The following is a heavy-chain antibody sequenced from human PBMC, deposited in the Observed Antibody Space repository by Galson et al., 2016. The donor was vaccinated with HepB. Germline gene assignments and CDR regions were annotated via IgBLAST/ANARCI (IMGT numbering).Heavy chain of an antibody. CDR1: GFTLTAHA. D-gene: IGHD6-19*01. J-gene: IGHJ4*02. Sequence: SLRLSCAASGFTLTAHAMHWVRQAPGTGLQWVAVISYHGINKQYIDSVKGRFTIFRDNSKNTLYLQMTSLRADDTAVYYCARPIHSILSVTGQRDGDYWGPGTLVTFSS. CDR2: ISYHGINK. CDR3: ARPIHSILSVTGQRDGDY. V-gene: IGHV3-30-3*01.